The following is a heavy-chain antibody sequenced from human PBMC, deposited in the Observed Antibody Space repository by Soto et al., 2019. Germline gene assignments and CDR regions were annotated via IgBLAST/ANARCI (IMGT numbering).Heavy chain of an antibody. V-gene: IGHV3-73*01. CDR1: GLTFSGSA. D-gene: IGHD3-16*01. CDR3: SVNEHDDHTNFDQ. CDR2: IRKKANNYAT. Sequence: EVQFVESGGDLVQPGGSLKLSCAVSGLTFSGSAMHWVRLASGKGLEWVGHIRKKANNYATAYAASVQGRFTISRDDSKNMPYLQMNSLKTDDTAVYYCSVNEHDDHTNFDQWCQGTLVTVSS. J-gene: IGHJ4*02.